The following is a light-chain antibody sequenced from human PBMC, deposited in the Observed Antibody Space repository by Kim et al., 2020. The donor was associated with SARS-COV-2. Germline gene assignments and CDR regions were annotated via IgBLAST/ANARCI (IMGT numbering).Light chain of an antibody. J-gene: IGLJ1*01. CDR2: DNS. Sequence: VTIACTGSRSNIGAGYDVHWYQQLPGTAPKLLIFDNSNRPSGVPDRFSGSKSGTSASLAITGLQAEDEADYYCQSYDSSLSGSRVFGTGTKVTVL. V-gene: IGLV1-40*01. CDR3: QSYDSSLSGSRV. CDR1: RSNIGAGYD.